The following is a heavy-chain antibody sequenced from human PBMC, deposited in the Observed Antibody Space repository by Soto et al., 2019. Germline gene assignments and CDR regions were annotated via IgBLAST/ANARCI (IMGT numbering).Heavy chain of an antibody. CDR3: AADATAWQQMVPSDY. J-gene: IGHJ4*02. V-gene: IGHV1-58*01. CDR2: IAVGSGYT. D-gene: IGHD2-8*01. CDR1: GFTFTSSA. Sequence: SVKVSCKASGFTFTSSAFQWVRQARGQRLEWIGWIAVGSGYTNYAQRFQDRVTLTRDMSTATTYMELSRLTSEDTAIYYCAADATAWQQMVPSDYWGQGTLVTV.